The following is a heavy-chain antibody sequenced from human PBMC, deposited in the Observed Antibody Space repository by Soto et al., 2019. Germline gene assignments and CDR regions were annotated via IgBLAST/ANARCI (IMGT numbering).Heavy chain of an antibody. V-gene: IGHV3-33*01. Sequence: QVQLVESGGGVVQPGRSLRLSCAASGFTFSSYGMHWVRQAPGKGLEWVAVIWYDGSNKYYADSVKGRFTISRDNSKNTLYLQMNSLRAEDTAVYYCARDPTYYYDSSGTFDYWCQGTLVTVSS. CDR3: ARDPTYYYDSSGTFDY. J-gene: IGHJ4*02. CDR1: GFTFSSYG. CDR2: IWYDGSNK. D-gene: IGHD3-22*01.